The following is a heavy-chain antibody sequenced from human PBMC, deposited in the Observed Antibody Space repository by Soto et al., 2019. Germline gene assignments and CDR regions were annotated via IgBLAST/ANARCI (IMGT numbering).Heavy chain of an antibody. CDR3: ARDPQLYSSGEDRDYYYYGMDV. D-gene: IGHD6-19*01. CDR1: GFTFSSYA. CDR2: ISYDGSNK. J-gene: IGHJ6*02. Sequence: GGSLRLSCAASGFTFSSYAMHWVRQAPGKGLEWVAVISYDGSNKYYADSVKGRFTISRDNPKNTLYLQMNSLRAEDTAVYYCARDPQLYSSGEDRDYYYYGMDVWGQGTTVTVSS. V-gene: IGHV3-30-3*01.